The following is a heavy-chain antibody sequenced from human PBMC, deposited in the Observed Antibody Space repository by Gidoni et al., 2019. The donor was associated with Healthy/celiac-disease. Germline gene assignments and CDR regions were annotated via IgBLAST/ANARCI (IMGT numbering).Heavy chain of an antibody. CDR2: IYSGGST. CDR3: ARGYCSGGSCYDYYYYMDV. CDR1: GFTVRSNY. J-gene: IGHJ6*03. V-gene: IGHV3-53*02. Sequence: EVQLVETGGGLIQPGGSLRLSCAASGFTVRSNYMSWVRQAPGKGLEWVSVIYSGGSTYYADSVKGRFTISRDNSKNTLYLQMNSLRAEDTAVYYCARGYCSGGSCYDYYYYMDVWGKGTTVTVSS. D-gene: IGHD2-15*01.